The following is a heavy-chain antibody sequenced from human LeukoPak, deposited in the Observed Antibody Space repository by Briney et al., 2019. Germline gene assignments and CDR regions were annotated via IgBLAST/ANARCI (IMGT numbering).Heavy chain of an antibody. CDR1: GGSFSGYY. Sequence: SETLSLTCAVYGGSFSGYYWSWIRQPPGKGLEWIGEINHSGSTNYNASLKSRVTTSVDTSKNQFSLKVSSVTAADTAVYYCARGRDYYDSSGYYFYWGQGTLVTVSS. V-gene: IGHV4-34*01. CDR3: ARGRDYYDSSGYYFY. J-gene: IGHJ4*02. D-gene: IGHD3-22*01. CDR2: INHSGST.